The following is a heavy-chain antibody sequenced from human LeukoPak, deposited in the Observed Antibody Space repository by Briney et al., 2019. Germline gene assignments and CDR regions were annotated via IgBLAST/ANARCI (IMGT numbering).Heavy chain of an antibody. CDR3: ARETQAVVPAATVYNWFDP. CDR1: GYTFTGYY. D-gene: IGHD2-2*01. J-gene: IGHJ5*02. Sequence: ASVKVSCKASGYTFTGYYMHWVRQAPGQGLEWMGWINPNSGGTNYAQKFQGRVTMTRDTSISTAYMELSRLRSDDTAVYYCARETQAVVPAATVYNWFDPWGQGTLVTVSS. V-gene: IGHV1-2*02. CDR2: INPNSGGT.